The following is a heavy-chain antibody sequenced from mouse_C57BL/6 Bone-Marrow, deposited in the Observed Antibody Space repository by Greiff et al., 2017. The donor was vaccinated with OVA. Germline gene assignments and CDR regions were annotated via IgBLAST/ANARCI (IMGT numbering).Heavy chain of an antibody. Sequence: VQLQQSGPELVQPGASVKIPCKASGYTFTDYNMDWVKQSHGTSLEWIGDINPNNGGTIYNQKFKGKATLTVDKSSSTAYMERRSLTSEDTAVYYCARGYGSSPYYFDYWGQGTTLTVSS. CDR2: INPNNGGT. D-gene: IGHD1-1*01. CDR3: ARGYGSSPYYFDY. CDR1: GYTFTDYN. J-gene: IGHJ2*01. V-gene: IGHV1-18*01.